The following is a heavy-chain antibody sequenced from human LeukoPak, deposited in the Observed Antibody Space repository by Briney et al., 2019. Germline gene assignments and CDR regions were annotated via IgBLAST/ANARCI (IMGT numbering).Heavy chain of an antibody. CDR1: GYSFTSYW. CDR3: ARSLDIVGAEEEFDY. CDR2: IYPGDSDT. J-gene: IGHJ4*02. V-gene: IGHV5-51*01. D-gene: IGHD1-26*01. Sequence: GESLKISCKGSGYSFTSYWIGWVRQMPGKGLGWMGIIYPGDSDTRYSPSFQGQVTISADKSISTAYLQWSSLKASDTAMYYCARSLDIVGAEEEFDYWGQGTLVTVSS.